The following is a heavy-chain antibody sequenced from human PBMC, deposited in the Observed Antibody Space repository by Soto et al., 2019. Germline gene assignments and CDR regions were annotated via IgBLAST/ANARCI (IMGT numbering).Heavy chain of an antibody. CDR2: INSDGSST. CDR3: ARVGHYFYTSEDRDYCYGMYF. V-gene: IGHV3-74*01. Sequence: PGGSLRLSCAASGFIFSRYWMHWVRQAPGKGLVWVSRINSDGSSTSYADSVKGRFTISRDNAKNTLYLQMNSLRAEDTAVYYCARVGHYFYTSEDRDYCYGMYFSGQGTTVTVSS. D-gene: IGHD3-16*01. CDR1: GFIFSRYW. J-gene: IGHJ6*02.